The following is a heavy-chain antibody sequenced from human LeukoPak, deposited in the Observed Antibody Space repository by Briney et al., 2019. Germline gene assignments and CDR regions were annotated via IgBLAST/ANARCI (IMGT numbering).Heavy chain of an antibody. V-gene: IGHV4-4*07. Sequence: PSETLSLTCAVSGGSISSYYWSWIRQPAGKGLEWIGRIYTSGSTNYNPSLKSRVTMSVDTSKNQFSLKLSSVTAADMAVYYCARDHRSSWFGELSYWYFDLWGRGTLVTVSS. CDR2: IYTSGST. D-gene: IGHD3-10*01. CDR1: GGSISSYY. J-gene: IGHJ2*01. CDR3: ARDHRSSWFGELSYWYFDL.